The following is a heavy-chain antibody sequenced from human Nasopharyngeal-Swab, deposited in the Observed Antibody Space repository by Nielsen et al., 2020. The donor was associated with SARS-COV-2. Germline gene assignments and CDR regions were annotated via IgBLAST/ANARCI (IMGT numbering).Heavy chain of an antibody. CDR1: EFTFGDYA. J-gene: IGHJ4*02. Sequence: GESLKISCTGSEFTFGDYAMNWVRQAPGKGLEWVGNIGQDGGGKKYVDSVKGRFTISRDNANNLLYLQMNSLRAEDTAVYYCVRDRGYYTFTDWGQGTLVTVSS. D-gene: IGHD2/OR15-2a*01. V-gene: IGHV3-7*01. CDR3: VRDRGYYTFTD. CDR2: IGQDGGGK.